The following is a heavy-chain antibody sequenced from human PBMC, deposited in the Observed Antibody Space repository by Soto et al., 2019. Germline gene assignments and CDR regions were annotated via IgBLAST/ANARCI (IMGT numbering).Heavy chain of an antibody. CDR3: GGDRGGGIFGVVIGTDY. D-gene: IGHD3-3*01. CDR1: GFTFSSYS. Sequence: PGGSLRLSCAASGFTFSSYSMNWVRQAPGKGLEWVSYISSSSSTIYYADSVKGRFTISRDNAKNSLYLQMNSLRAEDTAVYYFGGDRGGGIFGVVIGTDYWGQGTLVTVSS. J-gene: IGHJ4*02. V-gene: IGHV3-48*01. CDR2: ISSSSSTI.